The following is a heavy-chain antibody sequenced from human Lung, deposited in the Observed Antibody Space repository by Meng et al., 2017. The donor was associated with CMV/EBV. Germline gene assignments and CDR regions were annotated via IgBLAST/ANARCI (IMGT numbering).Heavy chain of an antibody. CDR2: INSDGSST. CDR1: GFTFSSYW. Sequence: LTXAASGFTFSSYWMHWVRQAPGKGLVWVSRINSDGSSTSYADSVKGRFTISRDNAKNTLYLQMNSLRAEDTAVYYCARDCHPEGGYPSDAFDIWXQGTXVTVSS. J-gene: IGHJ3*02. CDR3: ARDCHPEGGYPSDAFDI. D-gene: IGHD3-22*01. V-gene: IGHV3-74*01.